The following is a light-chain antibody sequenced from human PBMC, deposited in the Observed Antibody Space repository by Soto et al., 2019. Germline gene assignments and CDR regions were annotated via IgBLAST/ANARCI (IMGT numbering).Light chain of an antibody. CDR3: QQYNEWPLT. Sequence: EIVLTQSPATLSSFPGDRVTLSCRASQYINTRLAWYQHRPGQAPRLLIYQTSIRAAGIPARFSGGGSGTEFTLTISSLQSADFAVYYCQQYNEWPLTFGGGTKVDIK. CDR1: QYINTR. V-gene: IGKV3D-15*01. J-gene: IGKJ4*01. CDR2: QTS.